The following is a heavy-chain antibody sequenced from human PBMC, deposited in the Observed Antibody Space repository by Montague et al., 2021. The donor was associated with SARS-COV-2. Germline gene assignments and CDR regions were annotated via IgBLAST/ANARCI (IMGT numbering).Heavy chain of an antibody. D-gene: IGHD3-22*01. Sequence: SETLSLTCTVSGYSINSGYYWGWIRQPPGKGLEWIGSIYHSGSTYYNPSLKSRVTISVDTSKNQFSLKLSSVTAADTAVYYCARVRSITMIVVVITPMGWFDPWGQGTLVTVSS. CDR2: IYHSGST. CDR3: ARVRSITMIVVVITPMGWFDP. J-gene: IGHJ5*02. V-gene: IGHV4-38-2*02. CDR1: GYSINSGYY.